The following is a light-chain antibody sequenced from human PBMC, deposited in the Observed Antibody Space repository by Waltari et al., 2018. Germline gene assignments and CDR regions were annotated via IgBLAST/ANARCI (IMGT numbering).Light chain of an antibody. V-gene: IGLV2-23*01. CDR1: SSDIGTYNL. CDR3: CSYATSTTWV. J-gene: IGLJ3*02. Sequence: QSALTQPASVSGSPGQSITISCTGTSSDIGTYNLASWYQQHPGKAPKLMVYEDSRRPSGVSNRFSGSKSGNTASLAISGLQAEDEADYYCCSYATSTTWVFGGGTKLTVL. CDR2: EDS.